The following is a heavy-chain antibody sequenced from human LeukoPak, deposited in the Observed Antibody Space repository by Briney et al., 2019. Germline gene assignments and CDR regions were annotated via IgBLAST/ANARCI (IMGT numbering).Heavy chain of an antibody. V-gene: IGHV4-4*07. D-gene: IGHD3-3*01. Sequence: SETLSLTCTVSGGSISSYYWSWIRQPAGKGLEWIGRIYTSGSTNYNPSLKSRVTISVDTSKNQFSLKLSSVTAADTAVYYCAREIRVTIFGVVYNWFDPWGQGTLVTVSS. CDR1: GGSISSYY. CDR2: IYTSGST. J-gene: IGHJ5*02. CDR3: AREIRVTIFGVVYNWFDP.